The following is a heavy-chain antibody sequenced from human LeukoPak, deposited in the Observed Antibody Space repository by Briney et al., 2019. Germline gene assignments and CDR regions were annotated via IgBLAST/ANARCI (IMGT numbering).Heavy chain of an antibody. Sequence: GESLKISCKGSGYSFTSYWIGWVRHMPGKGLEWMGIIYPGDSDTRYSPSFQGQVTISADKSISTAYVQWRSLKASDTAMYYCARHSIRGIFGVVKDYYYYYGMDVWGQGNTVTVSS. D-gene: IGHD3-3*01. CDR1: GYSFTSYW. CDR2: IYPGDSDT. CDR3: ARHSIRGIFGVVKDYYYYYGMDV. V-gene: IGHV5-51*01. J-gene: IGHJ6*02.